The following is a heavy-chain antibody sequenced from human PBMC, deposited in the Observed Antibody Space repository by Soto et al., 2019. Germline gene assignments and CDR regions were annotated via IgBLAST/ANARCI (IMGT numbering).Heavy chain of an antibody. CDR1: GGSFSGYY. CDR3: ARVPWITRLYGSGSYFRAFDI. Sequence: SETLSLTCAVYGGSFSGYYWSWIRQPPGKGLEWIGEINHSGSTNYNPSLKSRVTISVDTSKNQFSLKLSSVTAADTAVYYCARVPWITRLYGSGSYFRAFDIWGQGTMVTVSS. J-gene: IGHJ3*02. V-gene: IGHV4-34*01. D-gene: IGHD3-10*01. CDR2: INHSGST.